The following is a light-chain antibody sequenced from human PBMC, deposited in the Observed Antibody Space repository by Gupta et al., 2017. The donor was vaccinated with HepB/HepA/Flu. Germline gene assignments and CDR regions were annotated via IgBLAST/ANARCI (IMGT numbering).Light chain of an antibody. CDR2: RNN. Sequence: QSVLTQPPSASGTPGQRVTISCSGSSSNIALHDVSWYQHLPRAAPKILIYRNNQRPSGVPDRFSGSKSGTSASLAISGLRSEDEANYSCAAWDDSLSDLVFGGGTKLTVL. V-gene: IGLV1-47*01. J-gene: IGLJ3*02. CDR1: SSNIALHD. CDR3: AAWDDSLSDLV.